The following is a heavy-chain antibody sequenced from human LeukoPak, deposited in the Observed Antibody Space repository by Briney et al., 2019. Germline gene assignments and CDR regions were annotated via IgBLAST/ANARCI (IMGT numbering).Heavy chain of an antibody. J-gene: IGHJ4*02. V-gene: IGHV3-48*04. CDR1: GFTFSSYA. Sequence: GGSLRLSCAASGFTFSSYAMSWVRQAPGKGLEWVSYISSSGSTIYYADSVKGRFTIPRDNAKNSLYLQMNSLRAEDTAVYYCARDLDGTTGKFDYWGQGTLVTVSS. CDR2: ISSSGSTI. D-gene: IGHD1-7*01. CDR3: ARDLDGTTGKFDY.